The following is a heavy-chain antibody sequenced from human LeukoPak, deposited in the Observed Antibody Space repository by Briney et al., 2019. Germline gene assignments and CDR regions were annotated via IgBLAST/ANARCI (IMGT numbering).Heavy chain of an antibody. CDR1: GGSISSSSYS. CDR3: ARLRRYCSGGSCSSYFDY. CDR2: VYYSGST. J-gene: IGHJ4*02. D-gene: IGHD2-15*01. Sequence: SETLSLTCTVSGGSISSSSYSWGWIRQPPGKGLEWIGSVYYSGSTYYNPSLKSRVTISVDTSKNQFSLKLSSVTAADTAVYYCARLRRYCSGGSCSSYFDYWGQGTLVTVSS. V-gene: IGHV4-39*01.